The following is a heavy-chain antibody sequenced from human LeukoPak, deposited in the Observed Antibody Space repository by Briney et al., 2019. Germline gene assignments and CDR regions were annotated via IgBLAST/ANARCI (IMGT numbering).Heavy chain of an antibody. CDR1: GGSISTYY. V-gene: IGHV4-59*12. CDR2: IYNSGST. Sequence: SVTLSLTCTVSGGSISTYYWSWIRQPPGKGLEWIGYIYNSGSTDYNPSLKSRVTISVDTSKDQFSLKLSSVTAADTAVYYCARDGSNWGSAYYYMDVRGKGTTVTVSS. D-gene: IGHD7-27*01. CDR3: ARDGSNWGSAYYYMDV. J-gene: IGHJ6*03.